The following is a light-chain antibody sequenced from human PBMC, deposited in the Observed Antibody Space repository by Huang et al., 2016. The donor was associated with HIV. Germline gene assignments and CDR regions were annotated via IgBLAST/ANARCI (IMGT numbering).Light chain of an antibody. Sequence: DIQMTQSPSSLSASVGDRVTISCRAGQTIDTYLNWYQQIPGRAPRLLIYAASNLHSGVPSRFSGRGSGRDFTLTISNLQPEDSATYFCQHRYTTPLTFGGGTKVEIK. CDR3: QHRYTTPLT. CDR2: AAS. CDR1: QTIDTY. V-gene: IGKV1-39*01. J-gene: IGKJ4*01.